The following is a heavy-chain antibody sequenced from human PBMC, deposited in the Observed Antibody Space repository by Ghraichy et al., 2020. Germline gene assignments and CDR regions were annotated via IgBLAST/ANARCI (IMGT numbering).Heavy chain of an antibody. Sequence: GGSLRLSCVASGFTFSAHFMDWVRQAPGKGLEWVGRTRDKGSSYTTEYAASVKGRFIVSRDDSKNSLYLQINSLKTEDTAVYYCARPVGNTHHHYSHWGQGTLVTVSS. CDR2: TRDKGSSYTT. CDR3: ARPVGNTHHHYSH. D-gene: IGHD4-11*01. J-gene: IGHJ4*02. V-gene: IGHV3-72*01. CDR1: GFTFSAHF.